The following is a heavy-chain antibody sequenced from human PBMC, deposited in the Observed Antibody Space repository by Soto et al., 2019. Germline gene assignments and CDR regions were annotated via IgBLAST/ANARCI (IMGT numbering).Heavy chain of an antibody. J-gene: IGHJ3*02. D-gene: IGHD3-3*01. CDR1: GASVRSGGYY. CDR3: ARCRIPRSTDDDFWSGRNAEAFDT. Sequence: QVQLQESGPGLVKPSQPLSLPCTVSGASVRSGGYYWSWIRQHPGPGLEWIGYISHSGSTYYNPSMNRRGDMAVDTTKNKSPLKPSAVTARDTAVYYCARCRIPRSTDDDFWSGRNAEAFDTWGQGTRVTVSS. V-gene: IGHV4-31*03. CDR2: ISHSGST.